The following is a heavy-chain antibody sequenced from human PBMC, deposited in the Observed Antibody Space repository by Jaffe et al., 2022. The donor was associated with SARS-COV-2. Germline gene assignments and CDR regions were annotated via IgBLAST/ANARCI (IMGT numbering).Heavy chain of an antibody. Sequence: EVQLVESGGGLVKPGGSLRLSCAASGFTFSSYSMNWVRQAPGKGLEWVSSISSSSSYIYYADSVKGRFTISRDNAKNSLYLQMNSLRAEDTAVYYCARVPWDYYYGMDVWGQGTTVTVSS. CDR3: ARVPWDYYYGMDV. CDR2: ISSSSSYI. J-gene: IGHJ6*02. V-gene: IGHV3-21*01. CDR1: GFTFSSYS. D-gene: IGHD7-27*01.